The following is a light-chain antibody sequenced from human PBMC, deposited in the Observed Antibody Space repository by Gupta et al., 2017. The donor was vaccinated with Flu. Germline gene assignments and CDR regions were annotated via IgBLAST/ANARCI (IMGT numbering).Light chain of an antibody. CDR3: QSYDSSRSGYLV. CDR2: GNS. V-gene: IGLV1-40*01. CDR1: SSNPGAGYD. Sequence: QSVLPHPPSVSGPPGSRVTISCTGSSSNPGAGYDVHWYQQLPGTAPKLLVYGNSNRPSGGPERFSGSKSGTTAALSITGLQAEEEADYYCQSYDSSRSGYLVFGGGTKLTVL. J-gene: IGLJ3*02.